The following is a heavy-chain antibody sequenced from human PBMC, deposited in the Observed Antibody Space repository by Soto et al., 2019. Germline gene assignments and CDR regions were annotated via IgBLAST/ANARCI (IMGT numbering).Heavy chain of an antibody. V-gene: IGHV3-23*01. CDR1: GFTFSSYA. Sequence: GGSLRLSCAASGFTFSSYAMSWVRQAPGKGLEWVSAISGSGGSTYYADSVKGRFTISRDNSKNTLYLQMNSLRAEDTAVYYCAKGLWVGSSPWIQFLGYFDYWGQGTLVTVSS. CDR2: ISGSGGST. D-gene: IGHD5-18*01. CDR3: AKGLWVGSSPWIQFLGYFDY. J-gene: IGHJ4*02.